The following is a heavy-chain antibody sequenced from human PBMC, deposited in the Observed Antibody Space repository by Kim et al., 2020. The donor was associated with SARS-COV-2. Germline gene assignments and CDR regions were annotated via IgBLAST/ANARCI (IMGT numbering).Heavy chain of an antibody. D-gene: IGHD1-26*01. J-gene: IGHJ4*02. CDR2: IKQDGSET. Sequence: GGSPRLSCAASGFTLSSYWMNWVRQAPGKGLEWVANIKQDGSETYHVDSVKGRFTISRDSARNSLYLQMNSLRAEDTAVYYCARGIGSYPYWGQGTLVTVSS. V-gene: IGHV3-7*03. CDR3: ARGIGSYPY. CDR1: GFTLSSYW.